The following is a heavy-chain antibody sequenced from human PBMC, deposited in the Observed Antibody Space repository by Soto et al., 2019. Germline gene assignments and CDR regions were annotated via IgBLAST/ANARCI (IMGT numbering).Heavy chain of an antibody. J-gene: IGHJ4*01. CDR2: IDYRGNT. CDR1: GGSFSAYH. Sequence: QVQLQQWGAGLLKPSATLSLTCAVYGGSFSAYHWSWIRQAPGKGLEWIGEIDYRGNTNYIPSLRSRVSMSVDTSKDQFSLRLSAETAADTAVYFCARSMNDHKHHHWGFDNWGHGTRVTVSS. CDR3: ARSMNDHKHHHWGFDN. D-gene: IGHD7-27*01. V-gene: IGHV4-34*02.